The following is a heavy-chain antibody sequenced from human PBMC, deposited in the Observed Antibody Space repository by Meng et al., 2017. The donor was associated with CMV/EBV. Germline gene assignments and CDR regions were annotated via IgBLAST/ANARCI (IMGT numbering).Heavy chain of an antibody. D-gene: IGHD3-22*01. V-gene: IGHV3-21*01. J-gene: IGHJ5*02. Sequence: GESLKISCAASGCTFSSYSMNWVRQAPGKGLEWVSSISSSSSYIYYADSVKGRFTISRDNAKNSLYLQMNSLRAEDTAVYYCAGPQPAYYDSSAPKSWGQGTLVTVSS. CDR3: AGPQPAYYDSSAPKS. CDR1: GCTFSSYS. CDR2: ISSSSSYI.